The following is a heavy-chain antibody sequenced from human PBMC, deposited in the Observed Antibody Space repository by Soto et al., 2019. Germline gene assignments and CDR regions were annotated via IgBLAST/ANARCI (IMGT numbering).Heavy chain of an antibody. CDR2: IYYSGST. V-gene: IGHV4-59*01. CDR3: XXXXXXXXXXXDDVFDI. CDR1: GGSISSYY. Sequence: QVQLQESGPGLVKPSETLSLTCTVSGGSISSYYWSWXXXPPGKGLEWIGYIYYSGSTNYNPSLXXXXXXXXXXXXXXXXXXXXXXXXXXXXXXXXXXXXXXXXXXXDDVFDIWGQGTMVTVSS. J-gene: IGHJ3*02.